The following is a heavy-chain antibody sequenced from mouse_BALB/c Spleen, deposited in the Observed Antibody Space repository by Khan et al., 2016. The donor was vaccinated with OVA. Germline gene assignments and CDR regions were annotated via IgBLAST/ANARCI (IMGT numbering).Heavy chain of an antibody. CDR2: IYHGDGTT. D-gene: IGHD2-4*01. V-gene: IGHV1S56*01. CDR3: PREGLRGVAMDY. CDR1: GYTFTSYD. Sequence: QVQLQQSGPDLVKPGALVKISCKASGYTFTSYDINWVKQRPGQGLEWIGWIYHGDGTTKNNANFKGMATLTAALSSSTAYKSTSSLPSDISAFYFYPREGLRGVAMDYWGQGTSVTVS. J-gene: IGHJ4*01.